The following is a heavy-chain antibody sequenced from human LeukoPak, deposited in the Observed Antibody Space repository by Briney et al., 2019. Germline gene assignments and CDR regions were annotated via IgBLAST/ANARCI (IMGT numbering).Heavy chain of an antibody. Sequence: ASVKVSCKASGYTFTSYAMHWVRQAPGQRLEWMGWINAGNGNTKYSQKFQGRVTITRDTSASTAYMELSSLRSGDTAVYYCARATPKGVAVAGTFDYWGQGTLVTVSS. J-gene: IGHJ4*02. CDR3: ARATPKGVAVAGTFDY. CDR2: INAGNGNT. CDR1: GYTFTSYA. V-gene: IGHV1-3*01. D-gene: IGHD6-19*01.